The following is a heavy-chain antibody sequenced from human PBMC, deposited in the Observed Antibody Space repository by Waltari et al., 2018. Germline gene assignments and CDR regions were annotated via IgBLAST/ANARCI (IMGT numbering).Heavy chain of an antibody. CDR3: ARWGGSNYVYYYYYGMDV. J-gene: IGHJ6*02. V-gene: IGHV4-59*12. CDR1: GGSISSYY. D-gene: IGHD4-4*01. CDR2: IYYSGST. Sequence: QVQLQESGPGLVKPSETLSLTCTVSGGSISSYYWSWIRQPPGKGLEWIGYIYYSGSTNYNPSLKSRVTISVDTSKNQFSLKLSSVTAADTAVYYCARWGGSNYVYYYYYGMDVWGQGTTVTVSS.